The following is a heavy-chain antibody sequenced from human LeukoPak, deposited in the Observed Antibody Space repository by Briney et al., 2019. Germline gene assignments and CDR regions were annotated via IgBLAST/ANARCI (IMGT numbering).Heavy chain of an antibody. Sequence: GESLKISCKGSGYSFTSYWIGWVRQMPGKGLEWMGIIYPGDSDTRYNPSFQGQVTISADKSISTAYLQWSSLKASDTAMYYCARRVNYDYVWGSYRKLNYFDYWGQGTLVTVSS. CDR1: GYSFTSYW. CDR2: IYPGDSDT. CDR3: ARRVNYDYVWGSYRKLNYFDY. D-gene: IGHD3-16*02. V-gene: IGHV5-51*01. J-gene: IGHJ4*02.